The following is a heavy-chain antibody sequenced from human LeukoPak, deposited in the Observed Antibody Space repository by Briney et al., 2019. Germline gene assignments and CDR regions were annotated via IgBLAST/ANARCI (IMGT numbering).Heavy chain of an antibody. V-gene: IGHV3-43D*03. CDR1: GFTFDDYA. D-gene: IGHD2-15*01. J-gene: IGHJ4*02. CDR2: ISWDGGST. Sequence: PGGSLRLSCAASGFTFDDYAMHWVRQAPGKGLEWVALISWDGGSTYYADSVKGRFTISRDNSKNSLYLQMNSLRAEDTALYYCAKVMGTGYCSGGSCTNFDYWGQGTLVTVSS. CDR3: AKVMGTGYCSGGSCTNFDY.